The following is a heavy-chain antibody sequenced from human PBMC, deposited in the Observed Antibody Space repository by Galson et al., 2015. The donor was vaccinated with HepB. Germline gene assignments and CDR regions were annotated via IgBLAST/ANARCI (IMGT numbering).Heavy chain of an antibody. Sequence: SLRLSCAASGFTFSRYSMHWVRQAPGKGLEWVAVISYDGSNKYYADSVKGRFTISRDNSKNTLYLQMNSLRAEDTAVYYCAKDNMFSGWYNYFVYWGQGTLVTVSS. CDR1: GFTFSRYS. CDR2: ISYDGSNK. V-gene: IGHV3-30*18. J-gene: IGHJ4*02. D-gene: IGHD6-19*01. CDR3: AKDNMFSGWYNYFVY.